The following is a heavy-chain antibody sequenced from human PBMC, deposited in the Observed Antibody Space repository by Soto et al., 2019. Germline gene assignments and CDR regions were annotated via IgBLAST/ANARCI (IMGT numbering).Heavy chain of an antibody. CDR2: TYYTSKWYF. D-gene: IGHD6-19*01. Sequence: SQTLSLTCAIFGDSLSSNSAIWNWFRQSPSRGLEWLGRTYYTSKWYFDYAVSVKSRISINPDTSKNQVSLQLNSVTPEDTSFYYCARVYSSGWSFYYGTDVWGQGTTVTVSS. CDR1: GDSLSSNSAI. J-gene: IGHJ6*02. CDR3: ARVYSSGWSFYYGTDV. V-gene: IGHV6-1*01.